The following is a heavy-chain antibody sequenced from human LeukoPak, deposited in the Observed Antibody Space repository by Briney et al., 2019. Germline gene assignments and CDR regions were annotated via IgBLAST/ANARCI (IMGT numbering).Heavy chain of an antibody. Sequence: GGSLRLSCAASGFTFSSYSMHWVRQAPGKGLEWVSSISSSSSYIYYADSVKGRFTISRDNTKNSLYLQMNSLRAEDTAVYYCARYCSSTSCSLYYYYGMDVWGQGTTVTVSS. J-gene: IGHJ6*02. CDR2: ISSSSSYI. V-gene: IGHV3-21*01. CDR3: ARYCSSTSCSLYYYYGMDV. CDR1: GFTFSSYS. D-gene: IGHD2-2*01.